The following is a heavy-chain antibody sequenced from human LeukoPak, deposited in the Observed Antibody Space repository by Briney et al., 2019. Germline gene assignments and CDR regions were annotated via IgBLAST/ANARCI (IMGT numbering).Heavy chain of an antibody. J-gene: IGHJ4*02. CDR1: GFTFSDAW. D-gene: IGHD2-21*02. V-gene: IGHV3-15*01. CDR2: IKTKTDGGTT. CDR3: STSLRGSDCCLDY. Sequence: AGGSLRLPCAASGFTFSDAWVSWVRQAPGMGLEWVGRIKTKTDGGTTDYAAPVKGRFTTSRDDSSGTLYLLMNSLKTEDTAVYYCSTSLRGSDCCLDYWGQGTLVAVSS.